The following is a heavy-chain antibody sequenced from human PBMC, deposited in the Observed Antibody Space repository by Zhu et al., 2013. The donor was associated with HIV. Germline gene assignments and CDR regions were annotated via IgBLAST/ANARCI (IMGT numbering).Heavy chain of an antibody. V-gene: IGHV1-46*01. CDR1: GGTFSSYA. J-gene: IGHJ3*02. Sequence: QVQLVQSGAEVKKPGSSVKVSCKASGGTFSSYAISWVRQAPGQGLEWMGIINPSGGSTSYAQKFQGRVTMTRDTSTSTVYMELSSLRSEDTAVYYCARTWFRELSGDAFDIWGQGTMVTVSS. D-gene: IGHD3-10*01. CDR2: INPSGGST. CDR3: ARTWFRELSGDAFDI.